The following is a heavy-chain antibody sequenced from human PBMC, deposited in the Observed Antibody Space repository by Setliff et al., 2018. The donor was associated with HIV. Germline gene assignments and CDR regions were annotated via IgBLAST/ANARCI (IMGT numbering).Heavy chain of an antibody. D-gene: IGHD6-19*01. Sequence: LSLTCTVSGGSISSGGYYWSWIRQHPGKGLEWIGYIYYSGRTYYNPSLKSRVTISVDTSEIQFSLKLSSVTAADTAVYYCARGIAVAGPYFDYWGQGTLVTVSS. V-gene: IGHV4-31*03. CDR3: ARGIAVAGPYFDY. CDR2: IYYSGRT. CDR1: GGSISSGGYY. J-gene: IGHJ4*02.